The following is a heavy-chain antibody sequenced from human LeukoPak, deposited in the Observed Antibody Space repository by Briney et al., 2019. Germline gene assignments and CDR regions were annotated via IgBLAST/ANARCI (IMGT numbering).Heavy chain of an antibody. D-gene: IGHD1-26*01. V-gene: IGHV1-8*01. Sequence: ASVKVSCKASGYTFTSYDINWVRQATGQGLEWMGWMNPNSGNTGYAQKFQGRVTMTEDTSTDTAYMELSSLRSEDTAVYYCATRAPGATLDYWGQGTLVTVSS. CDR1: GYTFTSYD. J-gene: IGHJ4*02. CDR2: MNPNSGNT. CDR3: ATRAPGATLDY.